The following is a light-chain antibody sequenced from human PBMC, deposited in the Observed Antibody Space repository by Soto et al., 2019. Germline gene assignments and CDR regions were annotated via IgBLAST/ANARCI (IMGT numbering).Light chain of an antibody. CDR1: QGISRW. CDR3: QQYCSSPAT. J-gene: IGKJ1*01. V-gene: IGKV1D-16*01. Sequence: DIQMTQSPSSLSASVGDRVTITCRASQGISRWLAWYQLKPGKAPKSLSYAASTLQSGVPSRFSGSGYGNHFAVSVSSVQPEDAATYYCQQYCSSPATFGQGTKVDIK. CDR2: AAS.